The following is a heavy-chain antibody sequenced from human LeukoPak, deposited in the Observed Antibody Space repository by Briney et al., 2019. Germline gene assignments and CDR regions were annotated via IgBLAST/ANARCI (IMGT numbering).Heavy chain of an antibody. D-gene: IGHD1-1*01. J-gene: IGHJ4*02. Sequence: GGPLRLSCSASGFTFTTNAMTWVPLAPGKGWVCCSTIRVNGDRTHYADSVTGRFTISRDNSKNTLYLQMNSLRGEDSAIYYCAKGQELDDGVFDSWGQGTLVTVSS. CDR2: IRVNGDRT. V-gene: IGHV3-23*01. CDR3: AKGQELDDGVFDS. CDR1: GFTFTTNA.